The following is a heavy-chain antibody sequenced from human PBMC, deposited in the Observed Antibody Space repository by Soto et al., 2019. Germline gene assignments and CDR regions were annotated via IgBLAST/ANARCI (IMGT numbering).Heavy chain of an antibody. D-gene: IGHD6-13*01. CDR1: GFSFSSYA. J-gene: IGHJ3*02. V-gene: IGHV3-23*01. CDR2: ISGSGGTT. CDR3: AKDLGYTRSWYYALHI. Sequence: EVQLLESGGGLVQPGGSLRLSCVGSGFSFSSYAMNWVRQAPGQGLEWVSGISGSGGTTFYADSVKGRFTISRDNSKNTLYLQMNRLRAEDTAVYYCAKDLGYTRSWYYALHIWGQGTMVTVSS.